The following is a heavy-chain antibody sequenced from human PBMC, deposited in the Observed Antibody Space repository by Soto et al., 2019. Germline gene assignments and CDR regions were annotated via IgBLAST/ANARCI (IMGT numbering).Heavy chain of an antibody. Sequence: GGSLRLSCATSGFSVRSSQMSWVRQAPGKGLEWVSLIFIDGTTHYGVSVKGRFTISRDNSKNTLYLQMNSLRAEDTAVYHCARHGYSYGGGYFDYWGQGTLVTVSS. D-gene: IGHD5-18*01. CDR2: IFIDGTT. CDR3: ARHGYSYGGGYFDY. J-gene: IGHJ4*02. V-gene: IGHV3-66*04. CDR1: GFSVRSSQ.